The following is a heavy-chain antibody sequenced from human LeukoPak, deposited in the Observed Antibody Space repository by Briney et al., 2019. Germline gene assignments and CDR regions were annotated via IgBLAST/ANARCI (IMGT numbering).Heavy chain of an antibody. CDR2: INSDGSST. V-gene: IGHV3-74*01. D-gene: IGHD3-16*01. Sequence: PGGSLRLSCAASGFTFSSYWMHWVRQAPGKGLVWVSRINSDGSSTSYADSVKGRFTISRDNAKNTLYLQMNSLRAEDTAVYCCAREQKVITFGGVIGPWGQGTLVTVSS. J-gene: IGHJ5*02. CDR1: GFTFSSYW. CDR3: AREQKVITFGGVIGP.